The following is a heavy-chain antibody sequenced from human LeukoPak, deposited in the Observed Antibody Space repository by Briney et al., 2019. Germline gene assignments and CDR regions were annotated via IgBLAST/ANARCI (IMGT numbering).Heavy chain of an antibody. Sequence: PGGSLRLSCAASGFTFSSYAMGWVRQAPGKGLEWVSAISGGGGSTYYADSVKGRFTISRDNSKNTLYLQMNSLRAEDTAVYYCAKLHYYDSSGYPYDAFDIWGQGTMVTVSS. CDR2: ISGGGGST. J-gene: IGHJ3*02. V-gene: IGHV3-23*01. D-gene: IGHD3-22*01. CDR1: GFTFSSYA. CDR3: AKLHYYDSSGYPYDAFDI.